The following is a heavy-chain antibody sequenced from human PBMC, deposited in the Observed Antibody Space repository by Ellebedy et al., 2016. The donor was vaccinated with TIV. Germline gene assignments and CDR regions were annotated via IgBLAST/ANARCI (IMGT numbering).Heavy chain of an antibody. V-gene: IGHV3-30-3*01. J-gene: IGHJ4*02. D-gene: IGHD3-22*01. CDR2: ISHDGSSK. CDR1: GFTFSSYA. Sequence: GGSLRLSCAASGFTFSSYAMHWVRQAPGKGLEWVAVISHDGSSKYSADSVEGRFTISRDNSKNTLYLQMDSLRAEDTAVYYCDRDRGYYYHSSGYYNYWGQGALVTVSS. CDR3: DRDRGYYYHSSGYYNY.